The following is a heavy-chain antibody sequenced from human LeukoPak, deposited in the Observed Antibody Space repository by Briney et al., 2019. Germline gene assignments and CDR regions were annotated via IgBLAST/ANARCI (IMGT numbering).Heavy chain of an antibody. CDR1: GLTFSSYG. V-gene: IGHV3-30*02. CDR2: IRYDGSNK. Sequence: QPGGSLRLSCAASGLTFSSYGMHWVRQAPGKGLEWVAFIRYDGSNKYYADSVKGRFTISRDNSKNTLYLQMNSLRAEDTAVYYCAKLGVQGPRSGWDYWGQGTLVTVSS. J-gene: IGHJ4*02. D-gene: IGHD3-22*01. CDR3: AKLGVQGPRSGWDY.